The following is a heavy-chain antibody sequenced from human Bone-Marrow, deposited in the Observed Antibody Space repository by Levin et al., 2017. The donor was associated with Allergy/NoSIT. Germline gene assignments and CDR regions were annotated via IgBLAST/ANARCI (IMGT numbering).Heavy chain of an antibody. D-gene: IGHD3-10*01. J-gene: IGHJ4*02. CDR3: LYGARSPAY. CDR1: GFTFGDFA. V-gene: IGHV3-49*03. CDR2: IRSTAYGGST. Sequence: GGSLRLSCRASGFTFGDFAMTWYRQAPGKGLEWVGVIRSTAYGGSTEYAASVKDRFIMSRDDFQCIAYLQMNSLKIDDTAGYYCLYGARSPAYWGQGALVTVCS.